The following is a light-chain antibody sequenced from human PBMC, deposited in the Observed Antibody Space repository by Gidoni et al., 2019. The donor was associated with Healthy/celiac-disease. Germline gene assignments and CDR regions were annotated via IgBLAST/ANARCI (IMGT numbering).Light chain of an antibody. V-gene: IGLV2-11*01. J-gene: IGLJ2*01. Sequence: QSALTQPRSVSGSPGQSVTISCTGTSSDVGGYNYGSWYQQHPGKAPQLMIYDVSKRPSGVPDRFSGSKSGNTASLTISGLQAEDEADYYCCSYAGSYTSYVVFGGGTKLTVL. CDR2: DVS. CDR3: CSYAGSYTSYVV. CDR1: SSDVGGYNY.